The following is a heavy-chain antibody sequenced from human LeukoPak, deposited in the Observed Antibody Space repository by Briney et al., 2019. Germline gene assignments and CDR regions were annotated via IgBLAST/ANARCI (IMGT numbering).Heavy chain of an antibody. CDR3: AWGPKYYDFWSGYSPLSY. V-gene: IGHV3-30*03. CDR2: ISYDGSNK. Sequence: PGRSLRLSCAASGFTFSSYGMHWVRRAPGKGLEWVAVISYDGSNKYYADSVKGRFTISRDNSKNTLYLQMNSLRAEDTAVYYCAWGPKYYDFWSGYSPLSYWGQGTLVTVSS. D-gene: IGHD3-3*01. CDR1: GFTFSSYG. J-gene: IGHJ4*02.